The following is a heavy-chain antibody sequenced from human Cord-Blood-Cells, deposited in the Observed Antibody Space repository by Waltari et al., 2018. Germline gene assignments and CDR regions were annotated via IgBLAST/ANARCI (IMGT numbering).Heavy chain of an antibody. Sequence: EVQLLESGGGLVQPGGSLRLACAASGFHFRSSALGWVRQAPGKGLEWVSAISGSGGSTYYADSVKGRFTISRDNSKNTLYLQMNSLRAEDTAVYYCAKDGEIVGTTDFSYWGQGTLVTVSS. D-gene: IGHD1-26*01. CDR1: GFHFRSSA. CDR2: ISGSGGST. V-gene: IGHV3-23*01. CDR3: AKDGEIVGTTDFSY. J-gene: IGHJ4*02.